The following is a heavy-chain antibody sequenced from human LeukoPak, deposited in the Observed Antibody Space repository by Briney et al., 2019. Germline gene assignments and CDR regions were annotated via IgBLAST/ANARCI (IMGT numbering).Heavy chain of an antibody. D-gene: IGHD5-24*01. V-gene: IGHV3-30*04. CDR1: GFTFSSYA. CDR3: ARNFRDGYNNSLDY. CDR2: ISYDGSKK. J-gene: IGHJ4*02. Sequence: GRSLRLSCAASGFTFSSYAMHWGRQAPGKGLEWVTGISYDGSKKYYADYVKGRFTISRDNSKNTLYLQMNSLRPEDTAVYYCARNFRDGYNNSLDYWGQGTLVTVPS.